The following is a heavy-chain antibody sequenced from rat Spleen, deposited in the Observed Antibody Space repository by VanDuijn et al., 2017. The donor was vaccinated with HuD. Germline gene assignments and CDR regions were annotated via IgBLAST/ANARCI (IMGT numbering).Heavy chain of an antibody. Sequence: EVQVLESGGGLVQPGNSLKLSCATSGFTFTTAWMYWYRHFPEKRLGWVARIKAKSNNYATDYTESVQGRFTISRDDSKSSIYLQMNNLKEEDTAIYYCASHYNSGYYFDYWGQGVMVTVSS. CDR3: ASHYNSGYYFDY. CDR2: IKAKSNNYAT. CDR1: GFTFTTAW. D-gene: IGHD4-3*01. V-gene: IGHV6-6*01. J-gene: IGHJ2*01.